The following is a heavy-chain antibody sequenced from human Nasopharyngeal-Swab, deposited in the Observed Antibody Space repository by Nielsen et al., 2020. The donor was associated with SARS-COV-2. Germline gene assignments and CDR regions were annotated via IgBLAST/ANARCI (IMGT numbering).Heavy chain of an antibody. D-gene: IGHD5-12*01. CDR1: GGSFSGYY. CDR2: INHSGST. J-gene: IGHJ3*02. V-gene: IGHV4-34*01. Sequence: SETLSLTCAVYGGSFSGYYWSWIRQPPGKGLEWIGEINHSGSTNYNPSLKSRVTISVDTPKNQFSLKLSSVTAADTAVYYCARWPEGGYDSAFDIWGQGTMVTVSS. CDR3: ARWPEGGYDSAFDI.